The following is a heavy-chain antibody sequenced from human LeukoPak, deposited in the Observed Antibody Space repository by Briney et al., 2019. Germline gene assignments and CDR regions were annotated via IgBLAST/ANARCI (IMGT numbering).Heavy chain of an antibody. CDR1: GFTFSNYG. Sequence: GGSLRLSCAASGFTFSNYGMHWVRQSPGQGLEWVANIKQDGSEEVYVDSVKGRFTISRDNAKNSLFLQMNTLRAEDTAVYYCARDPYSSTWSYGMDVWGQGTTVTVSS. CDR2: IKQDGSEE. D-gene: IGHD6-6*01. V-gene: IGHV3-7*03. J-gene: IGHJ6*02. CDR3: ARDPYSSTWSYGMDV.